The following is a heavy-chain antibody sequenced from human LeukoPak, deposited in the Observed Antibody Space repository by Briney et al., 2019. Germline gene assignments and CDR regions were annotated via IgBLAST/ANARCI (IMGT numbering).Heavy chain of an antibody. Sequence: SVKVSCKASGGTFSSYAISWVRQAPGQGLEWMRGIIPIFGTANYAQKFQGRVTITTDESTSTAYMELSSLRSEDTAVYYCARGEPHGDQLLLGYWGQGTLVTVSS. CDR1: GGTFSSYA. CDR3: ARGEPHGDQLLLGY. D-gene: IGHD2-2*01. V-gene: IGHV1-69*05. J-gene: IGHJ4*02. CDR2: IIPIFGTA.